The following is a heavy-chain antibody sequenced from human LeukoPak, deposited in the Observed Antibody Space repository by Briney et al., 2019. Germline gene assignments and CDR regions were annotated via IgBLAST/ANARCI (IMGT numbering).Heavy chain of an antibody. V-gene: IGHV3-7*03. J-gene: IGHJ4*02. CDR3: AKVGDYYGSGSYDY. D-gene: IGHD3-10*01. CDR1: GFTFSDYW. CDR2: IRQDDSEK. Sequence: GGSLRLSCSASGFTFSDYWMMWVRQAPGKGLEWVGNIRQDDSEKNYVDSVKGRFTISRDNAKFSLYLQMNSLRAEDTAVYYCAKVGDYYGSGSYDYWGQGTLVTVSS.